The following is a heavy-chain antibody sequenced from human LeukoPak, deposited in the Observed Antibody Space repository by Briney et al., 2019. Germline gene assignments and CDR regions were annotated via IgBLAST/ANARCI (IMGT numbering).Heavy chain of an antibody. Sequence: SVKVSCKTSGGTFTSYAITWVRQAPGQGLEWMGKIIPISGTTNYAQKFQGRVTFTADESTSTAYMELSSLRSEDTAVYYCASPPPYYDILTGPFDYWGQGTLVTVSS. D-gene: IGHD3-9*01. V-gene: IGHV1-69*13. J-gene: IGHJ4*02. CDR2: IIPISGTT. CDR3: ASPPPYYDILTGPFDY. CDR1: GGTFTSYA.